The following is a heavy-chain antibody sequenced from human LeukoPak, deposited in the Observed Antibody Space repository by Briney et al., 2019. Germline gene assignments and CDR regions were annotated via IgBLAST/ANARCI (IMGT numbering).Heavy chain of an antibody. D-gene: IGHD3-16*01. CDR1: GGSISSSSYY. J-gene: IGHJ4*02. CDR3: ARDHWGTDY. Sequence: SETLSLTCTVSGGSISSSSYYWSWIRQPPGKGLEWIGYIYYSGSTNYNPSLKSRVTISVDTSKNQFSLKLSSVTAADTAVYYCARDHWGTDYWGQGTLVTVSS. CDR2: IYYSGST. V-gene: IGHV4-61*01.